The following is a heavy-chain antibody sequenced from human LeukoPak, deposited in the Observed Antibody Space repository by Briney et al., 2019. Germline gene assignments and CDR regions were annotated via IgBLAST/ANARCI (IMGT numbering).Heavy chain of an antibody. Sequence: SETLSLTCTVSGGSISSYYWSWIRQPPGKGLEWIGYIYYSGSTNYNPSLKSRVTISVDTSKNQFSLKLSSVTAADTAVYYCARGYGVIITDYWGQGTLVTVSS. V-gene: IGHV4-59*08. J-gene: IGHJ4*02. CDR3: ARGYGVIITDY. D-gene: IGHD3-10*01. CDR2: IYYSGST. CDR1: GGSISSYY.